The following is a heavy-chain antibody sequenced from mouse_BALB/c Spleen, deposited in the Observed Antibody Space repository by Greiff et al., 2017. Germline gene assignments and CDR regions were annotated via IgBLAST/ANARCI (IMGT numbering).Heavy chain of an antibody. J-gene: IGHJ1*01. CDR3: ARDRTTDTYFDG. D-gene: IGHD1-2*01. Sequence: EVKLMESGGGLVQPGGSLRLSCATSGFTFTDYYMSWVRKPPGKALEWLGFIRNKANGYTTEYSASVKGRFTISRDNSQSILYLQMNTLRAEDSATYYCARDRTTDTYFDGGGAGTTVTVAS. CDR2: IRNKANGYTT. CDR1: GFTFTDYY. V-gene: IGHV7-3*02.